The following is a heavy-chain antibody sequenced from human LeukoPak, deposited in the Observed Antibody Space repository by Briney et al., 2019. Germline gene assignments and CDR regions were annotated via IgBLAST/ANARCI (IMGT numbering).Heavy chain of an antibody. Sequence: GGSLRLSCAASGFTFSRSWMHWVRQAPGKGLMWVSRIDYDGRVISYADSVKGRFTISRDNPKNTLYLQMNSLRVEDTAVYYCVRDFELLSTPGVDFDFWGQGTLVTVSS. V-gene: IGHV3-74*01. CDR3: VRDFELLSTPGVDFDF. CDR2: IDYDGRVI. D-gene: IGHD2-15*01. J-gene: IGHJ4*02. CDR1: GFTFSRSW.